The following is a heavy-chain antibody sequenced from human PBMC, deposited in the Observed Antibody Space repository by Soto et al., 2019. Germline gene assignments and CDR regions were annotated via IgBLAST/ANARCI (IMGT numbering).Heavy chain of an antibody. CDR3: ALLFVVVTAHGADFDS. Sequence: QVQLVQSGAEVKKPGSSVKVSCKASGGTFSSYAISWVQKAPGQGLEWMGGIIPIFGTANYAQKFQGRVTITADESTSTAYLELSSLRSEDTAVYCCALLFVVVTAHGADFDSWGQGTLVTVSS. CDR2: IIPIFGTA. CDR1: GGTFSSYA. J-gene: IGHJ4*02. D-gene: IGHD2-21*02. V-gene: IGHV1-69*01.